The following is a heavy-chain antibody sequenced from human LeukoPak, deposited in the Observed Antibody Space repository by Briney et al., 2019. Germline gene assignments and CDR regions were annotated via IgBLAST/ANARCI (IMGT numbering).Heavy chain of an antibody. Sequence: PGGSLRLSCAASGFTFSSYAMSWVRQAPGKGLEWVSAISGSGGSTYYADSVKGRFTISRDNSKNTLYLQMNSLRAEDTAVYYCAKDDSYGLNRPYYFDYWGQGTLVTVSS. V-gene: IGHV3-23*01. CDR3: AKDDSYGLNRPYYFDY. J-gene: IGHJ4*02. CDR2: ISGSGGST. CDR1: GFTFSSYA. D-gene: IGHD5-18*01.